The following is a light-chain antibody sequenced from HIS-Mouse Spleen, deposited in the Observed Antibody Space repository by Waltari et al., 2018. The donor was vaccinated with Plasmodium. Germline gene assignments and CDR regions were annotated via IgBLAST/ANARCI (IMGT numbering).Light chain of an antibody. CDR1: ISSTGSNT. CDR3: AAWDDSLNGVV. V-gene: IGLV1-44*01. Sequence: QSVLTQPPSASGTPGQRATISCSGIISSTGSNTVNWYQQLPGTAPKLLIYSNNQRPSGVPDRFSGSKSGTSASLAISGLQSEDEADYYCAAWDDSLNGVVFAGGTKLTVL. CDR2: SNN. J-gene: IGLJ2*01.